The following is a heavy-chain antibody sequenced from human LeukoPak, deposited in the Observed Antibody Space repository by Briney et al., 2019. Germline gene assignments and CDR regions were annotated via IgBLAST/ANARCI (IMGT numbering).Heavy chain of an antibody. Sequence: AASVKVSCKASGYTLTVYYIHWVRQAPGQGLEWMGRINPNSGDTNFAQKFQGRVTMTEDTSTDTAYMELSSLKSEDTAVYYCATGGDYYYDSSGYFPFDYWGQGTLVTVSS. J-gene: IGHJ4*02. CDR1: GYTLTVYY. V-gene: IGHV1-2*06. CDR2: INPNSGDT. D-gene: IGHD3-22*01. CDR3: ATGGDYYYDSSGYFPFDY.